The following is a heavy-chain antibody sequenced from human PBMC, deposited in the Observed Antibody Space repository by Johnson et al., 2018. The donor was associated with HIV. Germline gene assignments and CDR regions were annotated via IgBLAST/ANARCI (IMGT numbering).Heavy chain of an antibody. CDR2: ISFDGSNK. V-gene: IGHV3-30*04. J-gene: IGHJ3*02. Sequence: QEQLVVSGGGVVQPGRSVRLSCVASGFSFNRYAMHWVRQAPGKGLEWVAVISFDGSNKYQADSVKGRFTISRDSSKNPLYLQMNSLRAEDKAVYYCARGGRVYDSSGYYAFDIWGQGTMVTVSS. D-gene: IGHD3-22*01. CDR1: GFSFNRYA. CDR3: ARGGRVYDSSGYYAFDI.